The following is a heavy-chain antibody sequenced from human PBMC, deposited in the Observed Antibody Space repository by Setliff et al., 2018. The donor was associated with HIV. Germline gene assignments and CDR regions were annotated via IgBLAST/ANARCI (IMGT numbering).Heavy chain of an antibody. CDR1: GDTFTGHA. V-gene: IGHV1-69*05. J-gene: IGHJ4*02. CDR3: ARKEQWLAYYFDY. Sequence: VASVKVSCKISGDTFTGHAIVWVRQAPGQGLEWMGGIIPITGTIHFAQKFQDRITVTKDESTGTVYMELSSLRAEDTAVYYCARKEQWLAYYFDYWGQGTLVTVSS. D-gene: IGHD6-19*01. CDR2: IIPITGTI.